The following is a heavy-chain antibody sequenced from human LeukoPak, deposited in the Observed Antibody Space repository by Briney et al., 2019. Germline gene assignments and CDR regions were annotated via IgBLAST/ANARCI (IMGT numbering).Heavy chain of an antibody. J-gene: IGHJ3*02. CDR3: ARAVAAAGPKGAFDI. CDR1: GGSISSYY. D-gene: IGHD6-13*01. V-gene: IGHV4-59*01. CDR2: IYYSGST. Sequence: KTSETLSLTCTVSGGSISSYYWSWIRQPPGKGLEWIGYIYYSGSTNYNPSLKSRATISVDTSKNQFSLKLSSVTAADTAVYYCARAVAAAGPKGAFDIWGQGTMVTVSS.